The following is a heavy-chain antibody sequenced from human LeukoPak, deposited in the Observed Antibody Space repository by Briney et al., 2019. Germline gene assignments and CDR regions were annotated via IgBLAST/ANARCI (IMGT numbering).Heavy chain of an antibody. CDR1: GYSFATYW. J-gene: IGHJ5*01. Sequence: GESLKISCNVSGYSFATYWIGWVRLMPGKDLECMGIIYPGDSDTRYSPSFQGQVTISADKSISTAYLQWSSLRPSDTAMYYCARRAVASSVGNFWFDSWGQGTLVTVSS. V-gene: IGHV5-51*01. CDR2: IYPGDSDT. D-gene: IGHD6-19*01. CDR3: ARRAVASSVGNFWFDS.